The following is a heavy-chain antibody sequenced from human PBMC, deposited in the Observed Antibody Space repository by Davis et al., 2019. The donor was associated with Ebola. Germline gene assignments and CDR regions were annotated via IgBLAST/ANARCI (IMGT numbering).Heavy chain of an antibody. D-gene: IGHD4-17*01. CDR2: ISNSSSTI. Sequence: PWGSLRLSCAASGFTFSSYSMNWVPQAPGKGLEWVSSISNSSSTIYYADSVKCRFTIARDKSKNTLYLQMNSLRPEDTAVYYCARGLVTTVTTRGFDPWGQGTLVTVSS. CDR3: ARGLVTTVTTRGFDP. J-gene: IGHJ5*02. V-gene: IGHV3-48*01. CDR1: GFTFSSYS.